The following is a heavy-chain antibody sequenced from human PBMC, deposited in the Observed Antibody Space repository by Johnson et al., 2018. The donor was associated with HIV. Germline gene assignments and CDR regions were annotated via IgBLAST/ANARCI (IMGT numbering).Heavy chain of an antibody. V-gene: IGHV3-20*04. CDR2: INWNGGST. D-gene: IGHD1-26*01. Sequence: EVQLVESGGGVVRPGGSLRLSCAASGFTFGDYGMSWVRQVPGKGLEWVSGINWNGGSTGYADSVKGRFTISRDNAKNSLYLQMNSLTVEDTALYYCARADRDSGTYHDAFDIWGQWTMVTVSS. CDR1: GFTFGDYG. CDR3: ARADRDSGTYHDAFDI. J-gene: IGHJ3*02.